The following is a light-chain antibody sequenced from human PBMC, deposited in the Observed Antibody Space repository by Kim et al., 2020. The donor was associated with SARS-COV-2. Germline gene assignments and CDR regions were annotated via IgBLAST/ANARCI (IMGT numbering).Light chain of an antibody. J-gene: IGKJ2*03. CDR3: QQYDNLPYS. Sequence: AAVGDRVTITCQASQDISIFLNWYQHKPGKAPKLLLYDASDLETGVPSRFSGSGSGTDFTFTISSLQPEDIATYYCQQYDNLPYSFGQGTKLEI. CDR1: QDISIF. CDR2: DAS. V-gene: IGKV1-33*01.